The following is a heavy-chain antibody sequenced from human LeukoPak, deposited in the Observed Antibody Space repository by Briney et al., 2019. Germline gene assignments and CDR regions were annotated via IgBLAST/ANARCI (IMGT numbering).Heavy chain of an antibody. V-gene: IGHV3-21*01. CDR2: ISSSSSYI. J-gene: IGHJ4*02. D-gene: IGHD4-17*01. CDR3: ARDFGHTVTTVGY. Sequence: GGSLRLSCAASGFTFDDYAMHWVRQAPGKGLEWVAYISSSSSYIYYADSVKGRFTISRDNSKNTLYLQMNSLRAEDTAVYYCARDFGHTVTTVGYWGQGTLVTVSS. CDR1: GFTFDDYA.